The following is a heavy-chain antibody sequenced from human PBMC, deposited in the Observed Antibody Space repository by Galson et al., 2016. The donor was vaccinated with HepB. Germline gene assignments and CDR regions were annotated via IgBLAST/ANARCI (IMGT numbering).Heavy chain of an antibody. J-gene: IGHJ3*02. V-gene: IGHV3-23*01. CDR1: GFTFSIYT. D-gene: IGHD6-19*01. Sequence: SLRLSCAVSGFTFSIYTMNWVRQAPGKGLEWVSSIRAGGGSSHYADSVKGRFTTSRDNSKNTLSLEMNSLRAEDTAVYYCARISLGGYTSGWGCSFDIWGQGTMVTVSS. CDR2: IRAGGGSS. CDR3: ARISLGGYTSGWGCSFDI.